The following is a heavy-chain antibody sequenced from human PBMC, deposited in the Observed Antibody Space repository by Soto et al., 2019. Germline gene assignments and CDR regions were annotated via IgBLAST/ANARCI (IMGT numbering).Heavy chain of an antibody. CDR1: GFTFSSYA. CDR3: ALLTGYSGYDNYFDY. CDR2: ISGSGGST. D-gene: IGHD5-12*01. V-gene: IGHV3-23*01. Sequence: GGSLRLSCAASGFTFSSYAMSWVRQAPGKGLEWVSAISGSGGSTYYADSVKGRFTISRDNSKNTLYLQMNSLRAEDTAVYYCALLTGYSGYDNYFDYWGQGTLVTVSS. J-gene: IGHJ4*02.